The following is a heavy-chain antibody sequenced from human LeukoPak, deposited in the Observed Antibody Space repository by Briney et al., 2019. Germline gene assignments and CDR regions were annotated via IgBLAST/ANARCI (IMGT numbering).Heavy chain of an antibody. V-gene: IGHV4-59*06. CDR1: GGSFSSYY. CDR3: ARIVGAGDAFDI. J-gene: IGHJ3*02. CDR2: IYYSGST. Sequence: SETLSLTCAVYGGSFSSYYWGWIRQPPGKGLEWIGYIYYSGSTYYNPSLKSRVTISVDTSKNQFSLKLSSVTAADTAVYYCARIVGAGDAFDIWGQGTMVTVSS. D-gene: IGHD1-26*01.